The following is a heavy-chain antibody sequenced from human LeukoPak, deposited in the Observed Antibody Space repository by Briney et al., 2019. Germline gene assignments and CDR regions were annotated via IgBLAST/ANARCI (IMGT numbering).Heavy chain of an antibody. Sequence: PGGSLRLSCAASGFTFSSYVMSWVRQAPGKGLEWVSTIFGSGTNTYYADSVKGRFTISRDNSKNTLYLQMDSVRAEDTAVYYRAKKVPGYCRGDCPQNFLDHWGQGILVTVSS. CDR1: GFTFSSYV. CDR2: IFGSGTNT. J-gene: IGHJ4*02. D-gene: IGHD2-21*02. CDR3: AKKVPGYCRGDCPQNFLDH. V-gene: IGHV3-23*01.